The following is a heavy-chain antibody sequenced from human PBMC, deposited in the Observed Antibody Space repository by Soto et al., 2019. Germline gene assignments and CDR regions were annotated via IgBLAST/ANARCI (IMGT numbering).Heavy chain of an antibody. CDR1: GGSIGNYY. CDR3: ARQGFFDF. Sequence: QVQLQESGPGLVKPSETLSLTCTVSGGSIGNYYWSWIRQLPGKGLEWIANIYNRGSAKYNPSLTSXVXILLDTPKNQVSLKLRSVTAADTAVYYCARQGFFDFWGQGILVTVSS. CDR2: IYNRGSA. V-gene: IGHV4-59*08. J-gene: IGHJ4*02. D-gene: IGHD2-15*01.